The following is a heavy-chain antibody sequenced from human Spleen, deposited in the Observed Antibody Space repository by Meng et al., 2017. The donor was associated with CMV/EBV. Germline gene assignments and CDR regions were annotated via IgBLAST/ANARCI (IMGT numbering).Heavy chain of an antibody. Sequence: GSLRLSCAVSGGSISSSNWWSWVRQPPGKGLEWIGEIYHSGSTNYNPSLKSRVTISVDKSKNQFSLKLSSVTAADTAVYYCAREGAAGRIMDYWGQGTLVTVSS. J-gene: IGHJ4*02. CDR3: AREGAAGRIMDY. V-gene: IGHV4-4*02. CDR2: IYHSGST. D-gene: IGHD6-13*01. CDR1: GGSISSSNW.